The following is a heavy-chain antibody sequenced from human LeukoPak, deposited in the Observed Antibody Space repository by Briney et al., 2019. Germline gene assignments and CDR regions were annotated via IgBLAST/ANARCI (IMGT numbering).Heavy chain of an antibody. D-gene: IGHD2-15*01. CDR2: INPNSGDT. CDR3: AKVREVGTNIEVVVVDISGAFDM. Sequence: GASVKVSCKASGYTFTGSYINWVRQAPGQGLEWMGRINPNSGDTNVAQKFQGRVTLTRDTSISTSYMELGSLRSDDTAVYFCAKVREVGTNIEVVVVDISGAFDMWGQGTKVTVSS. V-gene: IGHV1-2*06. CDR1: GYTFTGSY. J-gene: IGHJ3*02.